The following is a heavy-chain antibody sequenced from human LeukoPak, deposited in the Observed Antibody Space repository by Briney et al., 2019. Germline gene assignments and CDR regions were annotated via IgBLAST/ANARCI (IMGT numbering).Heavy chain of an antibody. CDR2: IFYSGST. CDR1: GASINGYY. D-gene: IGHD3-22*01. V-gene: IGHV4-59*01. Sequence: SETLSLTCTVSGASINGYYWSWIRQPPGKGLEWIGYIFYSGSTNYNPSLKSRVTISVDTSKNQFSLELSSVTPADTAVYYCARVRYYDSSGYHPFDFDYWAREPWSPSPQ. CDR3: ARVRYYDSSGYHPFDFDY. J-gene: IGHJ4*02.